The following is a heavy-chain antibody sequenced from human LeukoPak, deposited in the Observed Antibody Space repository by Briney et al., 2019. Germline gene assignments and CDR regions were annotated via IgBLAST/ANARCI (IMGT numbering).Heavy chain of an antibody. J-gene: IGHJ4*02. Sequence: GGSLRLSCAASGFTFSSYALGWVRQTPGKGLQWVSSISGSGEATYYADFVKGRFTISRDPITNTLHLHMNSLSAEDTALYHCAKPADSTGNYHFDYWGQGSLVIVSS. CDR3: AKPADSTGNYHFDY. CDR1: GFTFSSYA. D-gene: IGHD3-9*01. CDR2: ISGSGEAT. V-gene: IGHV3-23*01.